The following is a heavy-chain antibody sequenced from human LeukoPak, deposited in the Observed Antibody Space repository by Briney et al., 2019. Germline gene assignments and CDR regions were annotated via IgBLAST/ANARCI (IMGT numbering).Heavy chain of an antibody. Sequence: GASVKVSCKASGYTFTTHYMHWVRQAPGQGLEWMGLINPSGTTTNYAQKFRGRVTMTRDLPTSTDYMELSSLRSDDTAVYFCARDNSVGDYAWWFDPWGQGTLVTVSS. D-gene: IGHD1-26*01. CDR3: ARDNSVGDYAWWFDP. CDR2: INPSGTTT. J-gene: IGHJ5*02. CDR1: GYTFTTHY. V-gene: IGHV1-46*01.